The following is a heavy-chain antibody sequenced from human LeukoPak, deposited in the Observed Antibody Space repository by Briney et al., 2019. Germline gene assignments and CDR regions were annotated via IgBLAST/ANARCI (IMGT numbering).Heavy chain of an antibody. D-gene: IGHD5-18*01. Sequence: GGSLRLSXAASGFTITSHYMDWVRQAPAMGLEWIGRITNKPSTYTTAYAASVKGRFIVSRDDSKNSLQLQMNSLKTEDTAVYYCARDTATALDYWGQGTLVTVSS. CDR3: ARDTATALDY. V-gene: IGHV3-72*01. J-gene: IGHJ4*02. CDR2: ITNKPSTYTT. CDR1: GFTITSHY.